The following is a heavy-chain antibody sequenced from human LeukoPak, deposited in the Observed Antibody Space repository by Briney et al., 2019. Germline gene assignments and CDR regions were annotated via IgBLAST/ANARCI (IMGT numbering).Heavy chain of an antibody. J-gene: IGHJ6*03. D-gene: IGHD3-16*01. CDR2: IYTSGST. CDR3: ARETSQKGAHYMDV. CDR1: GGSISSGSYY. Sequence: PSETLSLTCTVSGGSISSGSYYWSWIRQPAGKGLEWIGRIYTSGSTNYNPSLKSRVTISVDTSKNQFSPKLSSVTPADTAVYYCARETSQKGAHYMDVWGKGTTVTISS. V-gene: IGHV4-61*02.